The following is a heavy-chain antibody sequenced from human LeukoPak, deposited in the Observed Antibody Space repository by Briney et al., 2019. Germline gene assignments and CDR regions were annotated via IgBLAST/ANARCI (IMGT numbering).Heavy chain of an antibody. J-gene: IGHJ5*02. CDR2: IYYSGST. CDR1: GGSISSSSYY. CDR3: ARRPRAGWFDP. V-gene: IGHV4-39*01. Sequence: SKTLSLTRTVSGGSISSSSYYWGWIRQPPGKGLEWINSIYYSGSTYYNPSLKSRVTISVDTSKNQFSLKLSSVTAADTAVYYCARRPRAGWFDPWGQGTLVTVSS.